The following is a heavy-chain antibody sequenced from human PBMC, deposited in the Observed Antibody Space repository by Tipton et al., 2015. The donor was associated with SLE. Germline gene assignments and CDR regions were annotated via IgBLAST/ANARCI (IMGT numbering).Heavy chain of an antibody. D-gene: IGHD2-2*01. CDR3: AAADAGYDTSWYRFDH. Sequence: TLSLTCAVSGGSIISSSWWSWIRQPPGKGLEWIGYIYYSGSTNYNPSLKSRVTMSVDMSTNQFSLRLTSVTAADTAVYYCAAADAGYDTSWYRFDHWGRGTLVTVSS. CDR2: IYYSGST. J-gene: IGHJ4*02. V-gene: IGHV4-59*01. CDR1: GGSIISSSW.